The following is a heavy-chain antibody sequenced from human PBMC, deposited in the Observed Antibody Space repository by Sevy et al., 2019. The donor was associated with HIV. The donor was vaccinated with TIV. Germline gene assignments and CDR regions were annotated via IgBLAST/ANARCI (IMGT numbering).Heavy chain of an antibody. J-gene: IGHJ6*02. V-gene: IGHV3-15*01. Sequence: GGSLRLSCTASGFTFSSAWMSWVRQAPGKGLEWVGRIKSEFDGGAVDYAAPVKGRFTISRQDSKNTVYLQMNSLKTEDTAVYYCITDPAYRGYDEEVINYYFYGMDVWGQGTTVTVSS. D-gene: IGHD5-12*01. CDR2: IKSEFDGGAV. CDR1: GFTFSSAW. CDR3: ITDPAYRGYDEEVINYYFYGMDV.